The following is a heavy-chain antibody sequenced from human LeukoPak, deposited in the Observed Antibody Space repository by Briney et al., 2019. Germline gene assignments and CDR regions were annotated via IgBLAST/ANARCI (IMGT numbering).Heavy chain of an antibody. J-gene: IGHJ4*01. CDR1: GFTFSGYG. D-gene: IGHD5-18*01. CDR2: ISGSGGST. CDR3: AKVVGYSYGLFDY. Sequence: GGSLRLSCAASGFTFSGYGMSWVRQAPGKGLEWVSAISGSGGSTYYADSVKGRFTIARDNSKNTLYLQMNSLGAEDTAVYYCAKVVGYSYGLFDYWGQGTLVTVSS. V-gene: IGHV3-23*01.